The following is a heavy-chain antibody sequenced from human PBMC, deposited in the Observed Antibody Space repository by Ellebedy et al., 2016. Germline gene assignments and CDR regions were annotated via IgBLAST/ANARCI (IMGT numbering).Heavy chain of an antibody. J-gene: IGHJ3*02. CDR1: GFTFSRYA. CDR3: AKAVLELHAFDI. CDR2: ISGFGAST. D-gene: IGHD2-8*02. V-gene: IGHV3-23*01. Sequence: GESLKISXAASGFTFSRYAMNWVRQAPGGGLEWVSSISGFGASTYYADSVKGRFTISRDNSKRTLSLQINSLRAEDTAVYYCAKAVLELHAFDIWGQGTLVTISS.